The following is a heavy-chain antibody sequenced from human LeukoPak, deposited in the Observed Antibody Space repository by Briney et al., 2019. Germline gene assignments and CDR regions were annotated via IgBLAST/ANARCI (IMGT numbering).Heavy chain of an antibody. CDR3: ARQFLSQARWFDP. CDR2: IYYSGST. CDR1: GGSISSSSYY. J-gene: IGHJ5*02. V-gene: IGHV4-39*01. Sequence: SETLSLTCTVSGGSISSSSYYWGWIRQPPGKGLEWIESIYYSGSTYYDPSLKSRVTISVDTSKNQFSLKLSSVTAADTAVYYCARQFLSQARWFDPRGQGTLVTVSS.